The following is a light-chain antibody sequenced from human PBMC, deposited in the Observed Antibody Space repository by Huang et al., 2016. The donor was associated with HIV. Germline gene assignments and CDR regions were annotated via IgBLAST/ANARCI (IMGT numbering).Light chain of an antibody. CDR3: QQRSNRPLT. CDR2: EAA. Sequence: EIVLTQSPATLSLSPGERATLSCRASQTVNTFLAWYQQKPGQAPRLLIYEAANRATGIPDRFSGSGSGTDFTLTISSLEPEDFAVYYCQQRSNRPLTFGGGTKVEIK. V-gene: IGKV3-11*01. J-gene: IGKJ4*01. CDR1: QTVNTF.